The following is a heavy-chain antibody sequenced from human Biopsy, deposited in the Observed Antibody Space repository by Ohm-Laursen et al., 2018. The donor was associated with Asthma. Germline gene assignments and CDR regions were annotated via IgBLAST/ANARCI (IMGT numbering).Heavy chain of an antibody. J-gene: IGHJ4*02. CDR2: INSVFGTT. Sequence: SSVKVSCKSLGGTFNTYVIGWVRQAPGQGLEWMGGINSVFGTTTYPQKFQDRVTITADDSTSTVYMELGSLRSEDTAVYYCARKAGSCISRTCYSLDSWGQGTLVTVSS. V-gene: IGHV1-69*01. CDR1: GGTFNTYV. CDR3: ARKAGSCISRTCYSLDS. D-gene: IGHD2-2*01.